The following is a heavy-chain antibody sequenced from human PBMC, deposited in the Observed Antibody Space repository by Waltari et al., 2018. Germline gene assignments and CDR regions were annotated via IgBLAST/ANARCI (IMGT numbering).Heavy chain of an antibody. CDR2: IDSDGSST. CDR1: VFTFSTTW. V-gene: IGHV3-74*01. J-gene: IGHJ4*02. CDR3: GRARVQGVKYFDY. Sequence: DVQLVESGGGLVQPGGPLTLTRTVCVFTFSTTWMLWVRLGPGTGLMWVSRIDSDGSSTSYEDSVRGRFTISRDNAKNTLYLQMNSVRDEDTAVYYCGRARVQGVKYFDYWGRGTLVTVSS. D-gene: IGHD3-10*01.